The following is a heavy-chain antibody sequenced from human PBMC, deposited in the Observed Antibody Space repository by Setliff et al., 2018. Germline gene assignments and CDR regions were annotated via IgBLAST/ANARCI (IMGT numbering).Heavy chain of an antibody. CDR3: ASMSGLRYGYFF. V-gene: IGHV1-69-2*01. Sequence: PGGSLRLSCAASGFTFSAHYMDWLRQAPGKGLEWMGRVDPEDGETLYAEKFQGRVTIVADTSINTAYMELSSLGSDDTAVYYCASMSGLRYGYFFWGQGTLVTVSS. D-gene: IGHD5-18*01. J-gene: IGHJ4*02. CDR2: VDPEDGET. CDR1: GFTFSAHY.